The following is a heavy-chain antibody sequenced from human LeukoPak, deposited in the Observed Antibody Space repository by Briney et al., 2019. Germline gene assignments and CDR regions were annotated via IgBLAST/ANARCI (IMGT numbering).Heavy chain of an antibody. V-gene: IGHV4-59*11. CDR1: GGSITSHY. Sequence: SETLSLTCTVSGGSITSHYWSWIRQPPGKGLEWIGSIYYSGRTTYNPSLKSRVTISVDTSKSQFSLPLSSVTAADTAVYYCARDTGGHDFWSGAWFDPWGQGTLITVSS. CDR2: IYYSGRT. D-gene: IGHD3-3*01. CDR3: ARDTGGHDFWSGAWFDP. J-gene: IGHJ5*02.